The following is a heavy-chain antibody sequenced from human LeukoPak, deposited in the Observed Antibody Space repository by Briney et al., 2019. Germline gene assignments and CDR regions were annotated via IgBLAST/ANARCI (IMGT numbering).Heavy chain of an antibody. Sequence: SETLSLTCTVSGGSISSSSYYWGWIRQPPGKGLEWIGSIYYSGSTYYNPSLKSRVAISVDTSKNQFSLKLSSVTAADTAVYYCARQGKAIVVTPYNWFDPWGQGTLVTVSS. D-gene: IGHD4-23*01. CDR1: GGSISSSSYY. V-gene: IGHV4-39*01. CDR2: IYYSGST. J-gene: IGHJ5*02. CDR3: ARQGKAIVVTPYNWFDP.